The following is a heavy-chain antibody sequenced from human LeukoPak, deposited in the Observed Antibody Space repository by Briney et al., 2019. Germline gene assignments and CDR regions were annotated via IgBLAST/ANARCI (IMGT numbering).Heavy chain of an antibody. CDR2: INPNSGDT. D-gene: IGHD6-13*01. CDR1: GYTFIGYY. Sequence: ASVKVSCKASGYTFIGYYMHWVRQAPGQGLEWMGWINPNSGDTNYAQKFQGRVTMTSDTSISTAYLEVSRLIYDDTAVYYCARVPDSSSSNDDWGQGTLVTVSS. V-gene: IGHV1-2*02. CDR3: ARVPDSSSSNDD. J-gene: IGHJ4*02.